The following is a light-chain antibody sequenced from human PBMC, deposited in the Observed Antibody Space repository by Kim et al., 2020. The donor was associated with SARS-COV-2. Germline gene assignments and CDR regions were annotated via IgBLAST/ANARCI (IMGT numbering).Light chain of an antibody. CDR1: RPNVGSHI. Sequence: QSVLTQPPSAWGTPGQRVTISCSGSRPNVGSHIVNWFQQLPGTAPKLLLYNDNRRPSGVPDRFSGSRSGTSASLAISGLQSEDEADYYCATWDYSLNGWVFGGGTQPTVL. V-gene: IGLV1-44*01. CDR3: ATWDYSLNGWV. CDR2: NDN. J-gene: IGLJ3*02.